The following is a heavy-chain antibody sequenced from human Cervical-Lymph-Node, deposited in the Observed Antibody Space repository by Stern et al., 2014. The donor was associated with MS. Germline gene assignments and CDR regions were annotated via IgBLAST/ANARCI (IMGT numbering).Heavy chain of an antibody. D-gene: IGHD1-26*01. CDR1: GGSISSSSYY. Sequence: QLQLQESGPGLVKPSETLSLTCTVSGGSISSSSYYWGWVRQSPEKGLEWIASIYYTGSTYYNPSLKSRVIISIDTSKDQFSLKQNSVTAADTAVYYCATVGATALDYWGQGTLVTVS. CDR2: IYYTGST. V-gene: IGHV4-39*01. CDR3: ATVGATALDY. J-gene: IGHJ4*02.